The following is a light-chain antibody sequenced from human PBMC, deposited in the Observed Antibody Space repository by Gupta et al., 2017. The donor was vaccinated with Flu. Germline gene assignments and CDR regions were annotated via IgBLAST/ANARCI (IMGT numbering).Light chain of an antibody. Sequence: VTISCTGSSSDIGGYNYVSWYQQHPGKAPKLIIYGVTERPSGVPDRFSGSKSGNTASLTVSGLQAEDEADYLCASYAGSNNLWVFGGGTKLTVL. CDR2: GVT. V-gene: IGLV2-8*01. J-gene: IGLJ3*02. CDR1: SSDIGGYNY. CDR3: ASYAGSNNLWV.